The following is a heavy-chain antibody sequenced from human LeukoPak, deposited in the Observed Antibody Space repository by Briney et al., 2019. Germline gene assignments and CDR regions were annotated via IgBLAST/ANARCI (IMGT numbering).Heavy chain of an antibody. CDR2: IIPIFGTA. Sequence: ASVTVSCKASGGTFSSYAISWVRQAPGQGLEWMGGIIPIFGTANYAQKFQGRVTITTDESTSTAYMELSSLRSEDTAVNYCARGDCSSTSCLYYYYYYMDVWGKGTTVTVSS. V-gene: IGHV1-69*05. J-gene: IGHJ6*03. D-gene: IGHD2-2*01. CDR1: GGTFSSYA. CDR3: ARGDCSSTSCLYYYYYYMDV.